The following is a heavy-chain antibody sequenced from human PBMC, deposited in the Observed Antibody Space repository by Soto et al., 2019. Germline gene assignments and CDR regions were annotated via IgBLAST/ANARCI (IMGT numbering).Heavy chain of an antibody. CDR3: AKVDFYYYGMDV. V-gene: IGHV2-5*02. CDR2: IYWDDDK. Sequence: SGPTLVNPTQTPTLTCTFSGFSLSTSEVGVGWIRQPPGKALELLGIIYWDDDKRYSPLLNKRLTITKDTSKNQVVLSMTNMAPVHAPTYYCAKVDFYYYGMDVWGQGTTVTVSS. J-gene: IGHJ6*02. CDR1: GFSLSTSEVG.